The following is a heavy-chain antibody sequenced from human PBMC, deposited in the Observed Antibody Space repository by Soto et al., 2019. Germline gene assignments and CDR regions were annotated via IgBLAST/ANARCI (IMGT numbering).Heavy chain of an antibody. D-gene: IGHD2-15*01. Sequence: SETLSLTCAVSSGSISSSNWWSWVRQPPGKGLEWIGEIYHSGSTNYNPSLKSRVTISVDKSKNQFSLKLSSVTAADTAVYYCARGSKGTTNCSGGSCYSGIYYYYMDVWGKGTTVTV. V-gene: IGHV4-4*02. CDR1: SGSISSSNW. J-gene: IGHJ6*03. CDR2: IYHSGST. CDR3: ARGSKGTTNCSGGSCYSGIYYYYMDV.